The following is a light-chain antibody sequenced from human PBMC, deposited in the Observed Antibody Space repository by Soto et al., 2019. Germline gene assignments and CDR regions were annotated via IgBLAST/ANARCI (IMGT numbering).Light chain of an antibody. V-gene: IGKV3D-15*01. Sequence: IVLTQSPGTLSLSPGEGATLSCRASQRISSNLAWYQQKPGQAPRLLIYGASTRATGVPARFSGSGSETDFTLTISNLQSEDCAVYYCQHYNNWPPYTFGQGTKLEIK. CDR3: QHYNNWPPYT. J-gene: IGKJ2*01. CDR2: GAS. CDR1: QRISSN.